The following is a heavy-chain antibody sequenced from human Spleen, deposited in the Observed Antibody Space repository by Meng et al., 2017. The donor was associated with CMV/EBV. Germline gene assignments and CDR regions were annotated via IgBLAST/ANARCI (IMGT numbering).Heavy chain of an antibody. CDR2: ISSTSTYI. CDR3: VRDWRMV. Sequence: GESLKISCAASGFTFNSYSMNWVRQAPGKGLEWVSFISSTSTYIYHADSVEGRFTISRDNAKNSLHLQMDSLRAEDTAVYYCVRDWRMVWGQGTTVTVSS. V-gene: IGHV3-21*04. J-gene: IGHJ6*02. CDR1: GFTFNSYS.